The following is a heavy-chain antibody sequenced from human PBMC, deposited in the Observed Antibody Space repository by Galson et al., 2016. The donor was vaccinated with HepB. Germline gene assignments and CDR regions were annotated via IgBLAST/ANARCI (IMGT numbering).Heavy chain of an antibody. CDR2: ISGTCGST. V-gene: IGHV3-23*01. CDR1: GFIFTKYA. CDR3: AKARRYDHDAFDL. Sequence: SLRLSCAASGFIFTKYAMNWVRQAPGKGLEWVSVISGTCGSTYYAAAVKGRFTISTDNTKNTLYLQMSSLRAEDTAVYYCAKARRYDHDAFDLWGQGTMVTVSS. D-gene: IGHD3-3*01. J-gene: IGHJ3*01.